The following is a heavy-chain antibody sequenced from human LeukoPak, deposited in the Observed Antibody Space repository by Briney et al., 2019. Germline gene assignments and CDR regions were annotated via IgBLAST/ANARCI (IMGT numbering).Heavy chain of an antibody. D-gene: IGHD1-26*01. CDR2: IWYGGSNK. Sequence: PGRSLRLSCAASGFAFSSYGMHWVRQAPGKGLEWVAVIWYGGSNKYYADSVKGRFTISRDNSKNTLYLQMNSLRAEDTAVYYCASLSGSYYFDYWGQGTLVTVSS. CDR3: ASLSGSYYFDY. V-gene: IGHV3-33*01. J-gene: IGHJ4*02. CDR1: GFAFSSYG.